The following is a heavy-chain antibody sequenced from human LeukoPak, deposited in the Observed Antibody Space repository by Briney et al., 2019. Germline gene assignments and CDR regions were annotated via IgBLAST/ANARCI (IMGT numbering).Heavy chain of an antibody. CDR1: GESLRGYY. CDR3: ARSQLWSPFSH. D-gene: IGHD3-10*01. Sequence: PSETLSLTCIVYGESLRGYYCSWICQSPGKGLEWIGEINHSGGTNYNPSLKSRVTISVDTSTNVFSLKLSSVTAADTAVYYCARSQLWSPFSHWGQGTLVTVSS. CDR2: INHSGGT. V-gene: IGHV4-34*01. J-gene: IGHJ4*02.